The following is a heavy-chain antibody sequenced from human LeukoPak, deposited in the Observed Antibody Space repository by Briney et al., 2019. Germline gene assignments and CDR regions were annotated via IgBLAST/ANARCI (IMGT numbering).Heavy chain of an antibody. Sequence: SETLSLTCTVSGGSISSYYWSWIRQPPGKGLEWIGYIYYSGSTNYNPSLKSRVTISVDTSKNQFSLKLSSVTAADTAVYYCASANSYGHRRPFDYWGQGTLVTVSS. CDR3: ASANSYGHRRPFDY. V-gene: IGHV4-59*01. J-gene: IGHJ4*02. D-gene: IGHD5-18*01. CDR1: GGSISSYY. CDR2: IYYSGST.